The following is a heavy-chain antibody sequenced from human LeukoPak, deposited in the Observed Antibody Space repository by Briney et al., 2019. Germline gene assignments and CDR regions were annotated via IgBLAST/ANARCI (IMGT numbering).Heavy chain of an antibody. Sequence: ASVKVSCKASGGTFSSYAVTWVRQAPGQGLEWMGGIIPIFGTANYARKFQGRVTITTDESTSTAYMELSSLRSEDTAVYYCARTDTAMVSYWGQGTLVTVSS. CDR1: GGTFSSYA. J-gene: IGHJ4*02. CDR2: IIPIFGTA. CDR3: ARTDTAMVSY. V-gene: IGHV1-69*05. D-gene: IGHD5-18*01.